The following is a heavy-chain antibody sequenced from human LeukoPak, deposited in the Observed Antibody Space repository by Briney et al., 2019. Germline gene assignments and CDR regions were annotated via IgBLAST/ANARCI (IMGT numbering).Heavy chain of an antibody. D-gene: IGHD2-2*01. J-gene: IGHJ6*02. Sequence: SETLSLTCTVSGGSISSGDYYWSWIRQPPGKGLEWIGYIYYSGSTYYNPSLKSRVTISVDTSKNQFSLKLSSVTAADTAVYYCARGSVVPAALYYYYGMDVWGQGTTVTISS. CDR3: ARGSVVPAALYYYYGMDV. CDR1: GGSISSGDYY. V-gene: IGHV4-30-4*01. CDR2: IYYSGST.